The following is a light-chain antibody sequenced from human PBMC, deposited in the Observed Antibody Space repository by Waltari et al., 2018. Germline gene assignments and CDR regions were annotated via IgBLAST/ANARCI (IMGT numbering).Light chain of an antibody. CDR2: EVS. CDR3: SSYASSNTVV. V-gene: IGLV2-14*01. CDR1: SSAAGGYNH. J-gene: IGLJ2*01. Sequence: QSALTQPASVSGSPGQAITIPCPGTSSAAGGYNHASWYQQHPGKSPKLMIYEVSHRPSGVSNRFSGSQSGNTASLTISGLQAEDEADYYCSSYASSNTVVFGGGTKLTVL.